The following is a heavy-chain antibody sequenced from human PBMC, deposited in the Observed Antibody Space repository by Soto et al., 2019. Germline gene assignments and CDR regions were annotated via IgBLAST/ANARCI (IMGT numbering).Heavy chain of an antibody. V-gene: IGHV5-51*01. J-gene: IGHJ4*02. CDR3: ARETGYSSGWRQDY. Sequence: RGESLKISCKGSGYSFSYYWIAWLRQIPGKGLEWMGIIYPVDSDTRYSPSFQGQVTISADNAKNTLYLQMNSLRVEDTAVYYCARETGYSSGWRQDYWGQGTLVTVSS. CDR2: IYPVDSDT. D-gene: IGHD6-19*01. CDR1: GYSFSYYW.